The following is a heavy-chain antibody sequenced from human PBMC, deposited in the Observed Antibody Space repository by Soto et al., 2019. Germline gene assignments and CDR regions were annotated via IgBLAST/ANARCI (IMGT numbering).Heavy chain of an antibody. CDR2: IYYTGTT. CDR3: ARGPNYDFWSGYFRG. J-gene: IGHJ4*02. CDR1: GGSISSYY. Sequence: SETLSLTCSVSGGSISSYYCGWIRQPPGKGLEWIGYIYYTGTTSYNPSLKSRVTISVDKSRNQFSLKLTSVTAADTAVYYCARGPNYDFWSGYFRGWGQGTLVTVSS. V-gene: IGHV4-59*01. D-gene: IGHD3-3*01.